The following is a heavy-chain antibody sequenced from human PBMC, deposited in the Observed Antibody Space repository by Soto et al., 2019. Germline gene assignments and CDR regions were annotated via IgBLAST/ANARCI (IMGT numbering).Heavy chain of an antibody. V-gene: IGHV4-39*01. J-gene: IGHJ6*02. CDR2: IYYSGST. CDR1: GGSISSSSYY. CDR3: ARHPHGPPYLYYYYGMDV. D-gene: IGHD2-21*01. Sequence: SETLSLTCTVSGGSISSSSYYWGWIRQPPGKGLEWIGSIYYSGSTYYNPSLKSRVTISVDTSKNQFSLKLSSVTAADTAVYYCARHPHGPPYLYYYYGMDVWGQGTTVTVSS.